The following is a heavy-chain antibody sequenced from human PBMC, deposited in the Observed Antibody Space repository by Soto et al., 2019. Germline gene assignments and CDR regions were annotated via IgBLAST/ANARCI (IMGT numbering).Heavy chain of an antibody. Sequence: GGSLSLSCTESGLTFSGYAMSWVRQPPGKGLEWVSTISGNSGKTNYAESVKGRFSISRDNSKNTVHLQLDSLRAEDTAVYFCAKLGFVLMELYYFHQWGHGTLVTVSS. CDR2: ISGNSGKT. CDR1: GLTFSGYA. J-gene: IGHJ4*01. CDR3: AKLGFVLMELYYFHQ. D-gene: IGHD2-8*01. V-gene: IGHV3-23*01.